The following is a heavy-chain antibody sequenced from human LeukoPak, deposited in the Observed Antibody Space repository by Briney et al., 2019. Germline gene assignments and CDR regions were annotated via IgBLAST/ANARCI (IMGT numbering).Heavy chain of an antibody. CDR1: GGSVSSGSYY. CDR2: IYYSGST. V-gene: IGHV4-61*01. Sequence: SETLSLTGTVSGGSVSSGSYYWRWIRQPPGKGLEWIGYIYYSGSTNYNPSLRSRVTISVDTSKNQFSLKLSSVTAADTAVYYCARVGDWNDLVYWGQGTLVTVSS. D-gene: IGHD1-1*01. J-gene: IGHJ4*02. CDR3: ARVGDWNDLVY.